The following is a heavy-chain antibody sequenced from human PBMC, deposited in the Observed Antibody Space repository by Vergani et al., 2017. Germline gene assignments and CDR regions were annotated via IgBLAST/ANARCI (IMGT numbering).Heavy chain of an antibody. CDR3: ARKGIAVACTPWDY. V-gene: IGHV4-34*01. Sequence: QVQLQQWGAGLLKPSETLSLPCAVYGGSFSGYYWSWIRQPPGKGLEWIGEINPSGSTNYNPSLKSRVTISVDTSKNQFSLKLSSVTAADTAVYYCARKGIAVACTPWDYWGQGTLVTVCS. D-gene: IGHD6-19*01. J-gene: IGHJ4*02. CDR2: INPSGST. CDR1: GGSFSGYY.